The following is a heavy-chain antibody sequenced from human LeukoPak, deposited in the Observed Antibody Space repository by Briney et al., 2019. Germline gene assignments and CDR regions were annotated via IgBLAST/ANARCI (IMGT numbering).Heavy chain of an antibody. J-gene: IGHJ4*02. D-gene: IGHD3/OR15-3a*01. Sequence: GGSLRLSCAASGFTFSSYEMNWVRQAPGKGLEWVGRIRSGTDGGTADYAAPVKGRFIISRDDSRDTVYLQMNSLRIEDTAVYYCTAWTDLYDYWGQGTLVTVSS. V-gene: IGHV3-15*01. CDR1: GFTFSSYE. CDR2: IRSGTDGGTA. CDR3: TAWTDLYDY.